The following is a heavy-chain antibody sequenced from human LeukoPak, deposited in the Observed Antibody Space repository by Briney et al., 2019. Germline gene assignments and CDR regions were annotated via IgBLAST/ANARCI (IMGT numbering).Heavy chain of an antibody. CDR1: GFALSIYW. Sequence: GGSLRLSCAASGFALSIYWMHWVRQAPGKGLVWVSRINSDGSSTGYADSVKGRFTISRDNAKNTLYLQMNSLSAEDTAVYYCGGSGSSDDYWGQGTLVTVSS. D-gene: IGHD3-10*01. CDR3: GGSGSSDDY. V-gene: IGHV3-74*01. J-gene: IGHJ4*02. CDR2: INSDGSST.